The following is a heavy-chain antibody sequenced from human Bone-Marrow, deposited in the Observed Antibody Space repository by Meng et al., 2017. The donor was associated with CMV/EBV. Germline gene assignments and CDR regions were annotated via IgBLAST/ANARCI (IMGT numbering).Heavy chain of an antibody. J-gene: IGHJ6*02. D-gene: IGHD6-19*01. CDR2: ISSSGSTI. Sequence: GGSLRLSCAASGVTFSDYYMSWIRQAPGKGLEWVSYISSSGSTIYYADSVKGRFTISRDNAKNSLYLQMNSLRAEDTAVYYCARDSAVAGENYYYYGMDVWGQGTTVTVSS. CDR3: ARDSAVAGENYYYYGMDV. CDR1: GVTFSDYY. V-gene: IGHV3-11*01.